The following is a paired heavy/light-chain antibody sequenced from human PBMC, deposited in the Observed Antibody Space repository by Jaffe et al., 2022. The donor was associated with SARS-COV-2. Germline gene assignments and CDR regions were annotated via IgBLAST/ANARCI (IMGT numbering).Heavy chain of an antibody. D-gene: IGHD3-22*01. CDR2: ISAYNGNT. CDR3: ARAPNGRASRYYYDRSGWKGSEYYFDY. V-gene: IGHV1-18*01. Sequence: QVQLVQSGAEVKKPGASVKVSCKASGYTLTNYGFSWVRQAPGQGLEWMGWISAYNGNTDYPQKFQGRVTMTTDTSTSTAYMELRSLRSDDTAVYYCARAPNGRASRYYYDRSGWKGSEYYFDYWGQGTMVTVSS. CDR1: GYTLTNYG. J-gene: IGHJ4*02.
Light chain of an antibody. Sequence: DIVMTQSPDSLAVSLGARATINCKSSQSVLYNSSNKNYLTWYQQKPGQPPKLLISWASTRESGVPDRFSGNGSGTDFTLTISSLQAEDVAVYFCQQYYSTPPTFGQGTKLEIK. V-gene: IGKV4-1*01. CDR3: QQYYSTPPT. CDR1: QSVLYNSSNKNY. CDR2: WAS. J-gene: IGKJ1*01.